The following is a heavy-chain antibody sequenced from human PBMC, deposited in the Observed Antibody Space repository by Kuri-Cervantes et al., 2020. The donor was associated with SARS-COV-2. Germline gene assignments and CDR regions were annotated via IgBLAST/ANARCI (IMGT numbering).Heavy chain of an antibody. CDR1: GYSISSGYY. D-gene: IGHD6-19*01. J-gene: IGHJ4*02. CDR2: IYHSGST. Sequence: SETLSLTCTVSGYSISSGYYWGWIRQPPGKGLGWIGSIYHSGSTYYNPSLKSRVTISVDTSKNQFSLKLSSVTAADTAVYYCARGDGMAGTTPYDYWGQGALVTVSS. V-gene: IGHV4-38-2*02. CDR3: ARGDGMAGTTPYDY.